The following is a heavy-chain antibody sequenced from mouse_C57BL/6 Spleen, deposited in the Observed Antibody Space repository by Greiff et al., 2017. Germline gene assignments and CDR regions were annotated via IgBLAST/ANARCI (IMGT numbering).Heavy chain of an antibody. Sequence: EVQGVESGGGLVQPGGSLKLSCAASGFTFSDYGMAWVRQAPRKGPEWVAFISNLAYSIYYADTVTGRFTISREHAKNTLYLEMSSLRSEDTAMYYCARHGDGYYDAMDYWGQGTSVTVSS. CDR2: ISNLAYSI. D-gene: IGHD2-3*01. CDR3: ARHGDGYYDAMDY. V-gene: IGHV5-15*01. CDR1: GFTFSDYG. J-gene: IGHJ4*01.